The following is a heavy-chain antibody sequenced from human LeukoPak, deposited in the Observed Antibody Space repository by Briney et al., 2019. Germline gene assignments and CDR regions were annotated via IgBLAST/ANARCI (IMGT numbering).Heavy chain of an antibody. V-gene: IGHV1-69*01. CDR2: IIPIFGTA. CDR1: GGTFSSYA. J-gene: IGHJ4*02. CDR3: ATTYYYDSSGQDYYFDY. Sequence: ASVKVSCKASGGTFSSYAISWVRQAPGQGLEWMGVIIPIFGTANYAQKFQGRVTITADESTSTAYMELSSLRSEDTAVYYCATTYYYDSSGQDYYFDYWGQGTLVTVSS. D-gene: IGHD3-22*01.